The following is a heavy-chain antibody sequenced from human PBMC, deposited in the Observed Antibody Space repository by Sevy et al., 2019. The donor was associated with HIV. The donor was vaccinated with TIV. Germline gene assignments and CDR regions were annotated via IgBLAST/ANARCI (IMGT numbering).Heavy chain of an antibody. J-gene: IGHJ4*02. CDR1: GFSVNSNY. Sequence: GGSLRLSCAASGFSVNSNYMTWVRQAPGKGLEGVSVIYSDETTYHADSVKDRFIISRDNSKNMLYLQMSSLRAEDTAIYYCARGKSGYGYALNYWGQGTLVTVSS. D-gene: IGHD5-18*01. CDR3: ARGKSGYGYALNY. CDR2: IYSDETT. V-gene: IGHV3-66*01.